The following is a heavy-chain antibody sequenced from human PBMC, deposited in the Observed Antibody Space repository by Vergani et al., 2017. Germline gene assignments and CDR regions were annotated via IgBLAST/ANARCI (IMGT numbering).Heavy chain of an antibody. V-gene: IGHV1-46*03. J-gene: IGHJ4*02. CDR2: INPSGGST. D-gene: IGHD2-2*01. CDR3: AREQGYCSSTSGHDFDY. Sequence: QVQLVQSGAEVKKPGASVKVSCKASGYTFTSYYMHWVRQAPGQGLEWMGIINPSGGSTSYAQKFQGRVTMTRDTSTSTVYMELSSLRSEDTAVYYCAREQGYCSSTSGHDFDYWGQGTLVTVSS. CDR1: GYTFTSYY.